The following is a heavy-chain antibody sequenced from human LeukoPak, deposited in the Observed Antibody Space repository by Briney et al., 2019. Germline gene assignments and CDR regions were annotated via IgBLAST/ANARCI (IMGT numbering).Heavy chain of an antibody. D-gene: IGHD3-10*01. V-gene: IGHV4-39*07. CDR2: IYYSGST. CDR3: ARDIDGGYYVSGGNFDY. CDR1: GGSISSSSYY. J-gene: IGHJ4*02. Sequence: PSETLSLTCTVSGGSISSSSYYWGWIRQPPGKGLEWIGSIYYSGSTYYNPSLKSRVTISVGTSKNQFSLKLSSVTAADTAVYYCARDIDGGYYVSGGNFDYWGQGTLVTVSS.